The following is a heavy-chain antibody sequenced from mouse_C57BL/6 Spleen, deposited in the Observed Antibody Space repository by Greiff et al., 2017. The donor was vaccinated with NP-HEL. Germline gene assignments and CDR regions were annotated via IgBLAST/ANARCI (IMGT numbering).Heavy chain of an antibody. CDR1: GYAFSSSW. CDR2: IYPGDGDT. V-gene: IGHV1-82*01. J-gene: IGHJ3*01. Sequence: VKLQESGPELVKPGASVKISCKASGYAFSSSWMNWVKQRPGKGLEWIGRIYPGDGDTNYNGKFKGKATLTADKSSSTAYMQLSSLTSEDSAVYFGARDYDGYLAWFAYWGQGTLVTVSA. D-gene: IGHD2-3*01. CDR3: ARDYDGYLAWFAY.